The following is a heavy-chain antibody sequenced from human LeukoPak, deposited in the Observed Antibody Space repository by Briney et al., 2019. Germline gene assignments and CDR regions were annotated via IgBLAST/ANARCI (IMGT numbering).Heavy chain of an antibody. Sequence: SETLSLTCTVSGGSISSYYWSWIRQPPGKGLEWIGYIYYSGSTNYNPSLKSRVTISVDTSKNQFSLKLSSVTAADTAVYYCARGVYDLTGYEAYFGYWGQGTLVTVSS. CDR1: GGSISSYY. CDR3: ARGVYDLTGYEAYFGY. D-gene: IGHD3-9*01. V-gene: IGHV4-59*12. J-gene: IGHJ4*02. CDR2: IYYSGST.